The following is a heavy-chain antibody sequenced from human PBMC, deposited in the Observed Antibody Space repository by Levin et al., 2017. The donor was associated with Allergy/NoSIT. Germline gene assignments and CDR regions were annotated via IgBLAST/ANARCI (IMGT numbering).Heavy chain of an antibody. CDR2: IKQDGSET. D-gene: IGHD3-16*02. Sequence: GGSLRLSCAASGFTFTSFWMTWVRQAPGKGLEWVANIKQDGSETYYVDSVKGRFTIFRDNAKNSVYLQMNSLRVDDTAVYYCAREEGWGYHYGMDVWGQGTTVTVSS. V-gene: IGHV3-7*01. J-gene: IGHJ6*02. CDR1: GFTFTSFW. CDR3: AREEGWGYHYGMDV.